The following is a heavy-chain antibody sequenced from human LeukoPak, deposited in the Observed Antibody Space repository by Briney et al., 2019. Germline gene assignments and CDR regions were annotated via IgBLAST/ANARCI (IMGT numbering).Heavy chain of an antibody. D-gene: IGHD3-22*01. J-gene: IGHJ3*02. V-gene: IGHV4-59*01. CDR3: AYDSSGYYYGADAFDI. CDR1: GGSISSYY. Sequence: PSETLSLTCTVSGGSISSYYWSWIRQPPGKGLEWIGYIYYSGSTNYNPSLKSRVTISVDTSKNQFSLKLSSVTAADTAVYYCAYDSSGYYYGADAFDIWGQGTMVTVSS. CDR2: IYYSGST.